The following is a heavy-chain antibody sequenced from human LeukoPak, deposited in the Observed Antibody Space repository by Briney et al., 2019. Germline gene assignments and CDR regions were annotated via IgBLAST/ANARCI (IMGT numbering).Heavy chain of an antibody. CDR1: GFTFSSYD. CDR3: SRDVDTIVRGVIYYYYGMDV. V-gene: IGHV3-33*01. Sequence: AGGSLRLSCAASGFTFSSYDMHWVRQAPGKGLEWVAVIWYDGSNKYYADSVKGRFTISRDNSKNTLYLQMNSLRAEDTAVYYCSRDVDTIVRGVIYYYYGMDVWGQGTTVTVSS. D-gene: IGHD3-10*01. J-gene: IGHJ6*02. CDR2: IWYDGSNK.